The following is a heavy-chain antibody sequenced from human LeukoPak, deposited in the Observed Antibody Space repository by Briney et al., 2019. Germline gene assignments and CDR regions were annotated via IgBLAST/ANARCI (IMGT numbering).Heavy chain of an antibody. CDR1: GGSISSYD. Sequence: PSETLSLTCTVSGGSISSYDWSWIRQPAGKGLEWIGRIYTSGSTNYNPSLKSRVTMSVDTSKNQFSLKLSSVTAADTAVYYCARVRVRAVRPSIAAGYFDYWGQGTLVTVSS. V-gene: IGHV4-4*07. CDR3: ARVRVRAVRPSIAAGYFDY. D-gene: IGHD6-25*01. CDR2: IYTSGST. J-gene: IGHJ4*02.